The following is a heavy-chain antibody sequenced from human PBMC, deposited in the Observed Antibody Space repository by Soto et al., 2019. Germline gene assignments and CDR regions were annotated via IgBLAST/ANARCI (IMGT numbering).Heavy chain of an antibody. V-gene: IGHV4-31*03. CDR1: GGSISSGVYY. Sequence: SETLSLTCTVSGGSISSGVYYWSWIRQHPGKGLEWIGYIYYSGSTYYNPSLKSRVTISVDTSKNQFSLKLSSVTAADTAVYYCARDLATGTTAGGYYYYGMDVWGQGTTVTVSS. CDR3: ARDLATGTTAGGYYYYGMDV. CDR2: IYYSGST. J-gene: IGHJ6*02. D-gene: IGHD1-7*01.